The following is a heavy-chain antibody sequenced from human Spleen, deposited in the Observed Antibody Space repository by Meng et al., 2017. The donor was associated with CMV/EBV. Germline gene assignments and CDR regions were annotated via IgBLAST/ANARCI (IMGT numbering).Heavy chain of an antibody. J-gene: IGHJ6*02. Sequence: FSGFSMTWVRQAPGKGLEWVSSISSSSSYIYYADSVQGRFTISRDNAKNSLYLQMHSLRAEDTAVYYCARDEVMSTSLYYYYGMDVWGQGTTVTVSS. CDR1: FSGFS. CDR2: ISSSSSYI. V-gene: IGHV3-21*01. D-gene: IGHD2-2*01. CDR3: ARDEVMSTSLYYYYGMDV.